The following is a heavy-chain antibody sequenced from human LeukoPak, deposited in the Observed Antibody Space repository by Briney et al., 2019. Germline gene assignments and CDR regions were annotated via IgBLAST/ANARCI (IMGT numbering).Heavy chain of an antibody. D-gene: IGHD2-2*01. V-gene: IGHV3-11*01. CDR1: GFTFSDYY. Sequence: GGSLRLSCAASGFTFSDYYMSWVRQAPGKGLEWVSYISSSGSTIYYADSVKGRFTISRDNAKNSLYLQMNSLRAEDTAVYYCARVGPPGRYQLPPREFDYWGQGTLVTVSS. CDR2: ISSSGSTI. J-gene: IGHJ4*02. CDR3: ARVGPPGRYQLPPREFDY.